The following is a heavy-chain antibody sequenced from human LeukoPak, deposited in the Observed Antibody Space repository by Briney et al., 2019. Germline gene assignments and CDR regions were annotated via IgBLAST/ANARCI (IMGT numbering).Heavy chain of an antibody. V-gene: IGHV4-4*07. D-gene: IGHD3-22*01. J-gene: IGHJ4*02. CDR2: IYTSGRT. CDR3: ARYYYDSRGYYYIDY. CDR1: GGSFMSYY. Sequence: PSETLSLTCTVSGGSFMSYYWSWIRQPAGKGLEWIGRIYTSGRTNYNPSLKSRVTMSVDTSKNQFSLKLSSVTAADTAVYCCARYYYDSRGYYYIDYWGQGTLVTVSS.